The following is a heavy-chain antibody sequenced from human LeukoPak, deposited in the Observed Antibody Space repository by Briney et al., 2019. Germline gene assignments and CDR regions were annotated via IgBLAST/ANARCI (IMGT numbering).Heavy chain of an antibody. CDR3: ARSADIVATTFYSYFDY. V-gene: IGHV4-39*07. CDR1: GGSISSSSYY. D-gene: IGHD5-12*01. Sequence: PSETLSLTCTVSGGSISSSSYYWGWIRQPPGKGLEWIGSIYYSGSTYYNPSLKSRVTISVDTSKNQFSLKLSSVTAADTAVYYCARSADIVATTFYSYFDYWGQGTLVTVSS. CDR2: IYYSGST. J-gene: IGHJ4*02.